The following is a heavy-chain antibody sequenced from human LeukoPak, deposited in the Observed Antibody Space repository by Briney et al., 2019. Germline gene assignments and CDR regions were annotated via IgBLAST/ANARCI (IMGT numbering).Heavy chain of an antibody. CDR1: GFTFSSYG. CDR3: AKEDY. V-gene: IGHV3-30*18. CDR2: ISYDGSNK. Sequence: PGRSLRHSCAASGFTFSSYGMHWLRQAPGKGLEWVAVISYDGSNKYYADSVKGRFTISRDNSKNTLYLQMNSLRAEDTAVYYCAKEDYWGQGTLVTVSS. J-gene: IGHJ4*02.